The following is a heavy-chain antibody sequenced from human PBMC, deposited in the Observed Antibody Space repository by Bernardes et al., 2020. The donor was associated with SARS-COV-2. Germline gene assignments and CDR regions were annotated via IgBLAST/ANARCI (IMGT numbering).Heavy chain of an antibody. D-gene: IGHD3-16*01. V-gene: IGHV1-2*02. CDR2: INPNSGGT. Sequence: ASVKVSCMASGYTFTGYYMHWVRQAPGQGLEWMGWINPNSGGTNYAQKFQGRVTMTRDTSISTAYMELSRLRSDDTAVYYCARDLSYAGAVFDYWGQGTLVTVSS. J-gene: IGHJ4*02. CDR1: GYTFTGYY. CDR3: ARDLSYAGAVFDY.